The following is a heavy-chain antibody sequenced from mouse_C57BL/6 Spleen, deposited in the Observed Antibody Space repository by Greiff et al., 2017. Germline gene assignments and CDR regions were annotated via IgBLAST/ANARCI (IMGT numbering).Heavy chain of an antibody. Sequence: VQRVESGPELVKPGASVKISCKASGYSFTSYYIHWVKQRPGQGLEWIGWIYPGSGNTKYNEKFKGKATLTADTSSSTAYMQLSSLTSEDSAVYYCARAGTGYFDYWGQGTTLTVSS. D-gene: IGHD4-1*01. CDR1: GYSFTSYY. CDR2: IYPGSGNT. CDR3: ARAGTGYFDY. J-gene: IGHJ2*01. V-gene: IGHV1-66*01.